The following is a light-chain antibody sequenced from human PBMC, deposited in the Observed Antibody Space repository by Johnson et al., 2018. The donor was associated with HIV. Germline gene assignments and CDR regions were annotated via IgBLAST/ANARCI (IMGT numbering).Light chain of an antibody. CDR2: DNN. CDR1: SSNIGNNY. V-gene: IGLV1-51*01. J-gene: IGLJ1*01. CDR3: GTWDNSLSAYV. Sequence: SVLTQPPSVSAAPGQKVTISCSGSSSNIGNNYVSWYQQLPGTAPKLLIYDNNKRPSGIPDRFSASKSGTSATLGITGLQTGDEAEYYCGTWDNSLSAYVFGTGTKVTVL.